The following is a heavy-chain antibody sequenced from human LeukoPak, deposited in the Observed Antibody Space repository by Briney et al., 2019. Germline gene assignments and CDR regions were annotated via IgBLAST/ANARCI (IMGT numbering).Heavy chain of an antibody. V-gene: IGHV3-23*01. CDR3: ATYRRGPSYYFDY. Sequence: PGGSLRLSCAASGFTFSSYAMSWVRQAPGKGLDWVSVITASGANTYYSDSVKGRFTISRDDSKNTLYLHMNSLRADDTAVYYCATYRRGPSYYFDYWGQGTLVTVSS. J-gene: IGHJ4*02. D-gene: IGHD3-16*02. CDR1: GFTFSSYA. CDR2: ITASGANT.